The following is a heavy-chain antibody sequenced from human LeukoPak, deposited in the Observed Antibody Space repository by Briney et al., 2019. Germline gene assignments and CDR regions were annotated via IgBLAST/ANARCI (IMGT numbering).Heavy chain of an antibody. CDR3: ARDHQWLAQKYGMDV. Sequence: SETLSLTCTVSGGSISSYYWSWIRQPPGKGLEWIGYIYYSGSTNYNPSLKSRVTISVDTSKNQFSLKLSSVTAADTAVHYCARDHQWLAQKYGMDVWGKGTTVTVSS. D-gene: IGHD6-19*01. V-gene: IGHV4-59*01. CDR2: IYYSGST. J-gene: IGHJ6*04. CDR1: GGSISSYY.